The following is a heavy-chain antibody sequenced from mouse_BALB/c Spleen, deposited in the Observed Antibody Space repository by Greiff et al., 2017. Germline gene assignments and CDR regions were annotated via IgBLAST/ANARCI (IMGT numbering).Heavy chain of an antibody. CDR1: GYTFTSYY. V-gene: IGHV1S81*02. D-gene: IGHD3-2*01. Sequence: QVQLQQSGAELVKPGASVKLSCKASGYTFTSYYMYWVKQRPGQGLEWIGEINPSNGGTNFNEKFKSKATLTVDKSSSTAYMQLSSLTSEDSAVYYCTRGETARATWFAYWGQGTLVTVSA. CDR2: INPSNGGT. CDR3: TRGETARATWFAY. J-gene: IGHJ3*01.